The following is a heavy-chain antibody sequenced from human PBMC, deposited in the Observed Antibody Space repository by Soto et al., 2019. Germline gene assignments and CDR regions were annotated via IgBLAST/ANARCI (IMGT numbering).Heavy chain of an antibody. V-gene: IGHV1-18*01. CDR1: NYTFINFG. J-gene: IGHJ5*02. CDR2: ITTFNGKT. Sequence: ASVKVSCKASNYTFINFGISWVRQAPGQGLEWMGWITTFNGKTNYAQKLQGRVTITTDTSTSTAYMELRSLRSDDTAVYYCARQMAISNFPFNVRNWFDPWGQGTLVTVSS. CDR3: ARQMAISNFPFNVRNWFDP. D-gene: IGHD3-9*01.